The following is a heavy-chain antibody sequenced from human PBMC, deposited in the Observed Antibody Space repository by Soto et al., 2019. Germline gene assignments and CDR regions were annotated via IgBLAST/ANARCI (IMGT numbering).Heavy chain of an antibody. CDR3: AKVSTGYCSGGSCYRNWFDP. V-gene: IGHV3-23*01. D-gene: IGHD2-15*01. CDR2: ISGDGGST. J-gene: IGHJ5*02. Sequence: EVQLLESGGGLVQPGGSLRLSCAASEVTFRSYAMSWVRQAPGKGLDWVSAISGDGGSTYYADSVKGRFTISRDNSKNTLYLQMNRLRAEDTAVYYCAKVSTGYCSGGSCYRNWFDPWGQGTLVTVSS. CDR1: EVTFRSYA.